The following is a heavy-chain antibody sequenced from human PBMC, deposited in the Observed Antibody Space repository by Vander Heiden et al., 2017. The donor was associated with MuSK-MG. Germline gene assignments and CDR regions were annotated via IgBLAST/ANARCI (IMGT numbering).Heavy chain of an antibody. D-gene: IGHD3-10*01. CDR2: IYYSGST. Sequence: QLQLQESGPGLVKPSETLSLTCTVSGGSISSSSYYWGWIRQPPGKGLEWIGSIYYSGSTYYNPSLKSRVTISVDTSKNQFSLKLSSVTAADTAVYYCASPPGQVRGGNWFDPWGQGTLVTVSS. CDR1: GGSISSSSYY. CDR3: ASPPGQVRGGNWFDP. J-gene: IGHJ5*02. V-gene: IGHV4-39*01.